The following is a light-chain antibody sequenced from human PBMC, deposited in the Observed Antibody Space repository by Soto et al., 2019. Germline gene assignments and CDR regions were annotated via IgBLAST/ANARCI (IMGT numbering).Light chain of an antibody. Sequence: DIQMTQSPSTLSASVGDRVSITCRASQSVISWLAWYQQKPGKAPKLLIYKASTLQSGAPSRFSGSGSGTEFTLTISSLQPDDFATYYCQHYNGYPLTFGGGTKVEIK. CDR1: QSVISW. J-gene: IGKJ4*01. CDR3: QHYNGYPLT. V-gene: IGKV1-5*03. CDR2: KAS.